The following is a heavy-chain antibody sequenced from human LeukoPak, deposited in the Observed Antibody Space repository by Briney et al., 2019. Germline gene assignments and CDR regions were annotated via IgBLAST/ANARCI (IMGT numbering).Heavy chain of an antibody. CDR1: GGSISSYY. V-gene: IGHV4-59*01. D-gene: IGHD3-22*01. CDR3: ARERSGMIVVYYFDY. Sequence: SETLSLTCTVSGGSISSYYWSWIRQPPGKGLEWIGYIYYSGSTNYNPSLKSRVTISVDTSKNQFSLKLSSVTAADTAVYYCARERSGMIVVYYFDYWGQGTLVTVSS. CDR2: IYYSGST. J-gene: IGHJ4*02.